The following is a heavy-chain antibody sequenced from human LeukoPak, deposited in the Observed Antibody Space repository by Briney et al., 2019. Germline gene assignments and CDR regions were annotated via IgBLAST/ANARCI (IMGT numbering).Heavy chain of an antibody. Sequence: GGSLRLPCAASGFTFSTYGMHWVRQAPGKGLEWVAFIRYDGGNQYYAESVKGRFAISRDNSKNTLYVQMNSLRTEDTAVYYCAKVGSGWYGVDYWGQGTLVTVSS. CDR1: GFTFSTYG. CDR2: IRYDGGNQ. CDR3: AKVGSGWYGVDY. D-gene: IGHD6-19*01. J-gene: IGHJ4*02. V-gene: IGHV3-30*02.